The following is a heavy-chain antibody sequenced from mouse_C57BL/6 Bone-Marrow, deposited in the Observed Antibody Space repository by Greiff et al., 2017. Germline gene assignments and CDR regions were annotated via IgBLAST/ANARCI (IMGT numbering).Heavy chain of an antibody. CDR2: INPNNGGT. D-gene: IGHD2-2*01. J-gene: IGHJ2*01. CDR1: GYTFTDYN. CDR3: AREGTIYYGYILDY. V-gene: IGHV1-18*01. Sequence: EVQLQQSGPELVKPGASVKIPCKASGYTFTDYNMDWVKQSHGKSLEWIGDINPNNGGTIYNQKFKGKATLTVDKSSSTAYMELRSLTSEDTAVYYCAREGTIYYGYILDYWGQGTTLTVSS.